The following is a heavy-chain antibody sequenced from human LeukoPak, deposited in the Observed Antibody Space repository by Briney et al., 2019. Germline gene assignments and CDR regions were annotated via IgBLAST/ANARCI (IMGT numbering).Heavy chain of an antibody. J-gene: IGHJ3*02. V-gene: IGHV5-51*01. CDR3: ARPKDWGLRGLDAFDI. D-gene: IGHD7-27*01. CDR1: GYSFTSYW. Sequence: GESLKISCKGSGYSFTSYWIGWVRQMPGKGLEWMGIIYPGDSDTRYSPSFQGQVTISADKSISTAYLQWSSLKASDTAMYYCARPKDWGLRGLDAFDIWGQGTMVTVSS. CDR2: IYPGDSDT.